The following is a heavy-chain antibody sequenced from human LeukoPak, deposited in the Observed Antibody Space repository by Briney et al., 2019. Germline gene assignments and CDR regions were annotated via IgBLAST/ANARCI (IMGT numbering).Heavy chain of an antibody. CDR1: GFTFSSYS. J-gene: IGHJ4*02. Sequence: GGSLRLYCAASGFTFSSYSMNWVRQAPGKGLEWVSSISSSSSYIYYADSVKGRFTISRDNAKNSLYLQMNSLRAEDTAVYYCAREGFRAVAPYWGQRTLVTVSS. CDR2: ISSSSSYI. D-gene: IGHD6-19*01. V-gene: IGHV3-21*01. CDR3: AREGFRAVAPY.